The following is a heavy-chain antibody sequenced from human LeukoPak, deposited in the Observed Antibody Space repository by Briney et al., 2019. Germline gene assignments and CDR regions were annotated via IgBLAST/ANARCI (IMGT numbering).Heavy chain of an antibody. J-gene: IGHJ4*02. D-gene: IGHD2-2*01. CDR3: ATKLQLLPIGKYFDY. CDR1: GYTLTELS. CDR2: FDPEDGET. Sequence: ASVKVSCKVSGYTLTELSMHWVRQAPGKGLEWMGGFDPEDGETIYAQKFQGRVTMTEDTSTDTAYMELSSLRSEDTAVYYCATKLQLLPIGKYFDYWGQGTLVTVSS. V-gene: IGHV1-24*01.